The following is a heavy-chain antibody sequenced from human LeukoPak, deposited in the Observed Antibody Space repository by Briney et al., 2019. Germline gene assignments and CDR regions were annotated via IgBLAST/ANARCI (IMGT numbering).Heavy chain of an antibody. D-gene: IGHD1-1*01. J-gene: IGHJ4*02. CDR3: ARLESPDY. CDR1: GFTFSSYG. V-gene: IGHV3-33*01. Sequence: PGGSLRLSCAASGFTFSSYGMYWVRQAPGKGLEWVAVIGYDGSNKYYADSVKGRFTISRDNSKNTLYLQMNSLRAEDTAVYYCARLESPDYWGQGTLVTVSS. CDR2: IGYDGSNK.